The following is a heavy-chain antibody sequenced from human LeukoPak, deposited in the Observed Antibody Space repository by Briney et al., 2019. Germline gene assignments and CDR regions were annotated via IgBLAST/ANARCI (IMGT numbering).Heavy chain of an antibody. V-gene: IGHV3-30*02. D-gene: IGHD3/OR15-3a*01. CDR2: KRSDGSSN. CDR3: VRDRDWGFDY. J-gene: IGHJ4*02. Sequence: PGGSLRLSCAASGFTFSSHGMHWVRQAPGKGLEWVTFKRSDGSSNYYGDSVKGRFTLSRDNFENTLSLQMNSLRAEDTAVYYCVRDRDWGFDYWGQGTLVTVSS. CDR1: GFTFSSHG.